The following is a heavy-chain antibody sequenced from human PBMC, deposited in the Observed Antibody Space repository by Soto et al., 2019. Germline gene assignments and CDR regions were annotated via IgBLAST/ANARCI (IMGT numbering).Heavy chain of an antibody. V-gene: IGHV3-21*01. CDR3: AIEGSLYSDSVSNCVDY. CDR1: GFTFSSDS. CDR2: ISSTSIYI. Sequence: EVQLVESGGGLVKPGGSLRLSCAASGFTFSSDSMNWVRQAPGKGLEWVASISSTSIYIYYADSVNGRFALSRDNAKNSLFLQMTSLTAEDTAVYYCAIEGSLYSDSVSNCVDYWGHGTLVTVSS. D-gene: IGHD4-17*01. J-gene: IGHJ4*01.